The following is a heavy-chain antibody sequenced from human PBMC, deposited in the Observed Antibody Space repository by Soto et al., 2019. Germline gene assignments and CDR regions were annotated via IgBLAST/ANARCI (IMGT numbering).Heavy chain of an antibody. CDR2: ISSSSSTI. J-gene: IGHJ6*02. Sequence: EVQLVESGGGLVQPGGSLRLSCAASGFTFSSYSMNWVRQAPGKGLEWVSYISSSSSTIYYADSVKGRFTISRDNAKNSLYLHMNSLRDEDTAVYYCARGPITGEVGYYFCYYGMDVWGQGTTVTVSS. V-gene: IGHV3-48*02. CDR3: ARGPITGEVGYYFCYYGMDV. CDR1: GFTFSSYS. D-gene: IGHD7-27*01.